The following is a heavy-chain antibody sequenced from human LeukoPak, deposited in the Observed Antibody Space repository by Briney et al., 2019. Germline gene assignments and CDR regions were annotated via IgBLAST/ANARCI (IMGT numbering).Heavy chain of an antibody. J-gene: IGHJ3*02. CDR2: IDPNTGDA. V-gene: IGHV1-2*02. CDR1: GYTFTGSY. Sequence: ALVKVSCKASGYTFTGSYMFWVRQAPGQGLEWMGWIDPNTGDANYAQKFQGRVTMTRDTSISTAYMELNRLTSDDTAVFYCARSQGPGYSSSWYLGAGFDIWGQGTMVTVSS. D-gene: IGHD6-13*01. CDR3: ARSQGPGYSSSWYLGAGFDI.